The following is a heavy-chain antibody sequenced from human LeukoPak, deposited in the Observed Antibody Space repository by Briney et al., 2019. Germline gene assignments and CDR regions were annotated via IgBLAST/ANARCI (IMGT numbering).Heavy chain of an antibody. CDR3: ARHYYDYVWGSYGIDY. CDR2: IYPGDSDT. D-gene: IGHD3-16*01. Sequence: GESLKISCKGSGYSFSNYWIGWVRQMPGKGLEWMGIIYPGDSDTRYSPSFQGQVTISADKSISTANLQWSSLKASDTAMYYCARHYYDYVWGSYGIDYWGQGTLVTVSS. CDR1: GYSFSNYW. J-gene: IGHJ4*02. V-gene: IGHV5-51*01.